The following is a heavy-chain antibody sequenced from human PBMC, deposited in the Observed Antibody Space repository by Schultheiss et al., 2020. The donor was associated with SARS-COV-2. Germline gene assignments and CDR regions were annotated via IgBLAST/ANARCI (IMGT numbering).Heavy chain of an antibody. J-gene: IGHJ3*02. CDR3: ARSGGSGSGAFDI. V-gene: IGHV4-59*01. Sequence: SETLSLTCTVSGGSISSYYWSWIRQPPGKGLEWIGYIYYSGSTNYNPSLKSRVTISVDTSKNQFSLKLSSVTAADTAVYYCARSGGSGSGAFDIWGQGTMVTVSS. CDR1: GGSISSYY. D-gene: IGHD3-10*01. CDR2: IYYSGST.